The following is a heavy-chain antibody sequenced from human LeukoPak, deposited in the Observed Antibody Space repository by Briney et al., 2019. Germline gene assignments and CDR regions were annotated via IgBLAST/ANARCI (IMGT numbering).Heavy chain of an antibody. CDR2: IHYSGSS. D-gene: IGHD2-8*01. V-gene: IGHV4-59*03. CDR3: ALAPNSNWFDF. Sequence: SETLSLTCTVSGDSTSNFYWNWIRQAPGKGLEWIGNIHYSGSSVYNPSLKSRGTISIDTSRRQFFLKLNSVTAADTAVYFCALAPNSNWFDFWGPGILVTVSS. CDR1: GDSTSNFY. J-gene: IGHJ5*01.